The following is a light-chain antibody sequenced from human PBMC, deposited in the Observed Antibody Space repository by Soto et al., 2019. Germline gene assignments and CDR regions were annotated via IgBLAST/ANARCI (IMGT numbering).Light chain of an antibody. CDR3: QQYNNYPRT. Sequence: DIQMTQSPSTLSASIGDRVTITCRASESIRTWLAWYQHKPGKAPKFLIYDASSLESGVPSRFSGSGSGTEFTLTISNLQPDDFATYFFQQYNNYPRTFGPGTKVEIK. CDR1: ESIRTW. CDR2: DAS. V-gene: IGKV1-5*01. J-gene: IGKJ1*01.